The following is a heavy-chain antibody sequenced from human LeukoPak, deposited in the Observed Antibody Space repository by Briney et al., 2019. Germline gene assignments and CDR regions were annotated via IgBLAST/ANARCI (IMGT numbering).Heavy chain of an antibody. V-gene: IGHV4-31*03. J-gene: IGHJ3*02. Sequence: PSETLSLTCTVSGDSMGSPNHLWSWRRQHPGKGLEWIAYIHYTVGAYYNPSVQSRATMSVDSSKNQFSLKLSSVTAADTAIYYCAREVIVRTTSDGFDIWGQGTMVTVSS. D-gene: IGHD2-21*01. CDR3: AREVIVRTTSDGFDI. CDR1: GDSMGSPNHL. CDR2: IHYTVGA.